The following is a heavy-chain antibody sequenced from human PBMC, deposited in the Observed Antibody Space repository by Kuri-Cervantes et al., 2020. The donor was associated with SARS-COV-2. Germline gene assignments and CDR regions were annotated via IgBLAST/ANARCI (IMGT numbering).Heavy chain of an antibody. V-gene: IGHV3-11*04. D-gene: IGHD1-7*01. CDR1: GFTFSDFY. J-gene: IGHJ4*02. CDR3: ARDRDNWNYPDY. CDR2: ISGSGNNI. Sequence: GESLKISCAVSGFTFSDFYMSWIRQAPGKGMEWIAYISGSGNNIFYSDSVMGRFAISRDNAENSLYPQMNSLRADDTAVYFCARDRDNWNYPDYWGQGTLVTVSS.